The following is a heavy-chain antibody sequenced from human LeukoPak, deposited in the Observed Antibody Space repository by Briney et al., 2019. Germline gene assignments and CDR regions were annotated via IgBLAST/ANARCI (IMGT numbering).Heavy chain of an antibody. CDR1: GYTFTSYA. Sequence: ASVKVSCKASGYTFTSYAMNWVRQAPGQGLEWMGWINTNTGNPTYAQGFTGRFVFSLDTSVSTAYLQISSLKAEDTAVYYCARDFSFYSSSSNYFDYWGQGTLVTVSS. D-gene: IGHD6-6*01. J-gene: IGHJ4*02. CDR3: ARDFSFYSSSSNYFDY. V-gene: IGHV7-4-1*02. CDR2: INTNTGNP.